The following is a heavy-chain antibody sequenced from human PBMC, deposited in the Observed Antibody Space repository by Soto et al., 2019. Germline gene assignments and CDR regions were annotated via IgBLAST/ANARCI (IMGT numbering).Heavy chain of an antibody. J-gene: IGHJ5*02. D-gene: IGHD2-15*01. CDR3: AIQNLGYCSGGSCYPNWFDP. V-gene: IGHV4-31*03. CDR2: IYYSGST. CDR1: GGSISSGGYY. Sequence: QVQLQESGPGLVKPSQTLSLTCTVSGGSISSGGYYWSWIRQHPGKGLEWIGYIYYSGSTYYNPSLKSRVTISVDTSKKQFSLKLSSVTAADTAVYYCAIQNLGYCSGGSCYPNWFDPWGQGTLVTVSS.